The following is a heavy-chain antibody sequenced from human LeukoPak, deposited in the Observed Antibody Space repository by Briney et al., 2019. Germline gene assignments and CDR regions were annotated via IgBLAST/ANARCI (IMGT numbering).Heavy chain of an antibody. CDR2: IIGSSGST. D-gene: IGHD5-12*01. CDR1: GFIFNNYG. CDR3: AKGGYDYIEVAYFDF. V-gene: IGHV3-23*01. Sequence: GGSLRLSCAASGFIFNNYGLIWVRQAPGKGLEWVSIIIGSSGSTFYADSVKGRFTISRDNSKNTLYLQLNSLRLEDTAVYYCAKGGYDYIEVAYFDFWGQGTLVTVSS. J-gene: IGHJ4*02.